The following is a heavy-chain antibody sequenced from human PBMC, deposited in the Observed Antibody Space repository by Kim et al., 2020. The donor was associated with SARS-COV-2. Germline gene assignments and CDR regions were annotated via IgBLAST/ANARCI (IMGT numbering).Heavy chain of an antibody. Sequence: ASVKVSCKASGYTFTSYDLNWVRQATGQGLEWLGWMNPNSGNTGYAEKFRGRISMTREISTSTAYMELSSLTSDDTAVYYCTRHRSGHNDNWFDPWGQGTLVTVSS. D-gene: IGHD6-19*01. V-gene: IGHV1-8*01. J-gene: IGHJ5*02. CDR2: MNPNSGNT. CDR3: TRHRSGHNDNWFDP. CDR1: GYTFTSYD.